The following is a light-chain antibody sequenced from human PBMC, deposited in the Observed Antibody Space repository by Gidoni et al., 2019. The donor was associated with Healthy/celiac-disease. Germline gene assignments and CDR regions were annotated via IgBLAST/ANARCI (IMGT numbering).Light chain of an antibody. Sequence: DIQMTQSPSSLSASVGDRVTLTRRASQSISSYLNWYQQKPGKAPKLLIYAASSLQSGVPSRFSGSGSGTDFTLTISSLEPEDFAIYYCQQSYSTPRTFGGGTKVEIK. V-gene: IGKV1-39*01. CDR2: AAS. CDR3: QQSYSTPRT. CDR1: QSISSY. J-gene: IGKJ4*01.